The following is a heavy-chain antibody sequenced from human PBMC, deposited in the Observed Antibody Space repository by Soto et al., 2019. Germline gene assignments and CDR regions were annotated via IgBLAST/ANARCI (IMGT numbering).Heavy chain of an antibody. CDR3: ARHVPTYYDSSGYYHY. CDR1: GYSFTSYW. Sequence: GESLKISCNGSGYSFTSYWISWVRQMPGKGLEWMGRIDPSDSYTNYSPSFQGHVTISADKSISTAYLQWSSLKASDTAMYYCARHVPTYYDSSGYYHYWGQGTLATVYS. D-gene: IGHD3-22*01. V-gene: IGHV5-10-1*01. J-gene: IGHJ4*02. CDR2: IDPSDSYT.